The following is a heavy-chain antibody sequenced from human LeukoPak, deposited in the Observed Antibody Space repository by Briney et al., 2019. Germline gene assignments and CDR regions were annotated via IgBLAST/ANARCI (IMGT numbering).Heavy chain of an antibody. CDR1: GFTFSSYA. V-gene: IGHV3-23*01. CDR2: ISGSGGST. D-gene: IGHD3-22*01. CDR3: AKGDYDSSGTYLGYYYYYGMDV. J-gene: IGHJ6*02. Sequence: GGSLRLSCAASGFTFSSYALRWVRQAPGKGLEWVSAISGSGGSTYYADSVKGLFTISRDNSKTTLYLLMNSLRAEDTAVYYCAKGDYDSSGTYLGYYYYYGMDVWGQGTTVTVSS.